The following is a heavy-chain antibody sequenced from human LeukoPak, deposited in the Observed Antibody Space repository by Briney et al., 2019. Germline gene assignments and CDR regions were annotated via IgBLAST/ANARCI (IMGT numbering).Heavy chain of an antibody. CDR1: GGSISSYY. Sequence: PSETLSLTCTVSGGSISSYYWSWIRQPPGKGLEWIGYIYYSGSTNYNPSLKSRVTISVDTSKNQFSLKLSSVTAADTAVYYCARGYSGYASAINWFDPWGQGTLVTVSS. V-gene: IGHV4-59*01. D-gene: IGHD5-12*01. CDR2: IYYSGST. CDR3: ARGYSGYASAINWFDP. J-gene: IGHJ5*02.